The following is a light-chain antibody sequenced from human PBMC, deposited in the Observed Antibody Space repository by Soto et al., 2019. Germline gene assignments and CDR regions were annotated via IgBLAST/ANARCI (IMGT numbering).Light chain of an antibody. CDR2: GAS. V-gene: IGKV3-20*01. CDR1: QSVSSSY. Sequence: EIVLTQSPGTLSLSPGVRATLSCRGSQSVSSSYLDWYQQKPGQAPRLLIYGASSRATGIPDRFSGSGSGTEFTLTISSLQSEDFAVYYCQQYNNWPPITFGQGTRLEI. CDR3: QQYNNWPPIT. J-gene: IGKJ5*01.